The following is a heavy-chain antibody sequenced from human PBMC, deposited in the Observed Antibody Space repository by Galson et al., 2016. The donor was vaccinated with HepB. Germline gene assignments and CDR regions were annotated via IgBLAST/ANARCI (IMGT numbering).Heavy chain of an antibody. CDR1: GYSFTTYW. J-gene: IGHJ4*02. D-gene: IGHD6-13*01. Sequence: QSGAEVKKPGESLKISCKGSGYSFTTYWIGWVRQMPGKGLEWMGMIYPGDSDTRYSPSFQGPVTISADQSINTAYLQWSSLKASDTAMYYCARTVSIAAAGGADYWGQGPLVTVSS. CDR3: ARTVSIAAAGGADY. CDR2: IYPGDSDT. V-gene: IGHV5-51*01.